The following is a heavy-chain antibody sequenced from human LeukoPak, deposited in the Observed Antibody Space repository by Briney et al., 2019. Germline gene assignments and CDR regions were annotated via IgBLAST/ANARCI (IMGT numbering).Heavy chain of an antibody. J-gene: IGHJ4*02. V-gene: IGHV4-39*07. D-gene: IGHD1-1*01. CDR2: IYYYSGST. CDR3: ARTLHPPNLNWYFDY. Sequence: SETLSLTCAVSGGSISSSTYFWGWIRQPPGKGLEWIGSIYYYSGSTYYNPSLKSRVTISVDTSKNQFSLRLSSVTAADTAIYYCARTLHPPNLNWYFDYWGQGILVTISS. CDR1: GGSISSSTYF.